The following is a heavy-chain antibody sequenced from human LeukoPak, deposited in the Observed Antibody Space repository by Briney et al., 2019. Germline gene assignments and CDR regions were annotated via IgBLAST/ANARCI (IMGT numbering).Heavy chain of an antibody. V-gene: IGHV4-34*01. D-gene: IGHD3-10*01. Sequence: PSETLSLTCAVYGVSFSGYYWSWIRQPPGKGLEWIGEINHSGSTNYNPSLKSRVTISVDTSKNQFSLKLSSVTAADTAVYYCARGPRYYYGSGSYRHYYYYGMDVWGKGTTVTVSS. J-gene: IGHJ6*04. CDR3: ARGPRYYYGSGSYRHYYYYGMDV. CDR1: GVSFSGYY. CDR2: INHSGST.